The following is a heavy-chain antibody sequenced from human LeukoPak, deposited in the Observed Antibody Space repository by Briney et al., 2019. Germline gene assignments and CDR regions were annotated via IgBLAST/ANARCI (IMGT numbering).Heavy chain of an antibody. CDR3: AKGARSIAAAGVFDY. J-gene: IGHJ4*02. CDR1: GFTFSSYG. D-gene: IGHD6-13*01. Sequence: GGSLRLSCVASGFTFSSYGMHWVRQAPGKGLEWVAVISYDGSNKYYADSVKSRFTISRDNSKNTLYLQMNSLRAEDTAVYYCAKGARSIAAAGVFDYWGQGTLVTVSS. V-gene: IGHV3-30*18. CDR2: ISYDGSNK.